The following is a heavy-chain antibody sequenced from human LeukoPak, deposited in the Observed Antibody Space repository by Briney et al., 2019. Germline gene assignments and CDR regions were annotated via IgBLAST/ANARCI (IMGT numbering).Heavy chain of an antibody. CDR3: ARHLSGIGLYYFDY. CDR1: GGSVSSGNSY. CDR2: IYYSGST. J-gene: IGHJ4*02. V-gene: IGHV4-39*01. D-gene: IGHD1-26*01. Sequence: SETLSLTCTVSGGSVSSGNSYWGWIRQPPGRRLEWVGSIYYSGSTYYNPSLKSRVTISVDTAKNQFSLKLRFVTATDTAVYYCARHLSGIGLYYFDYWGQGTLVTVSS.